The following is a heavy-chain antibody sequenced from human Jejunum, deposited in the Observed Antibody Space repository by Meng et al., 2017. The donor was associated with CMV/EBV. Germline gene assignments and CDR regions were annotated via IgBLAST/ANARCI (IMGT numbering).Heavy chain of an antibody. CDR3: VNKVGPGYFQD. D-gene: IGHD1-26*01. J-gene: IGHJ1*01. V-gene: IGHV3-30*02. Sequence: GGGVVRPGGSLNLSCAASGFKFRDYGMHWVRQPPDKGLEGLAFIRFDESLTYYADSVGGRLTISRDNSKNILYLQVNSLRPEDTAVYYCVNKVGPGYFQDWGQGTLVTVSS. CDR1: GFKFRDYG. CDR2: IRFDESLT.